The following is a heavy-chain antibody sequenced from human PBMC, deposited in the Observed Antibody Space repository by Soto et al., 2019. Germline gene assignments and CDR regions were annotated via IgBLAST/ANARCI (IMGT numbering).Heavy chain of an antibody. J-gene: IGHJ4*02. V-gene: IGHV3-30*03. D-gene: IGHD1-26*01. CDR3: ARYSGKYQGPIDY. CDR2: ISYDGSNK. Sequence: GRSLRRSCAASGFTFSHYGIHWVRQAPGKGLEWLAVISYDGSNKHYADSVKGRFTVSRDNSKNTLYLQMNSLRAEDTAVYFCARYSGKYQGPIDYWGQGTLVTVSS. CDR1: GFTFSHYG.